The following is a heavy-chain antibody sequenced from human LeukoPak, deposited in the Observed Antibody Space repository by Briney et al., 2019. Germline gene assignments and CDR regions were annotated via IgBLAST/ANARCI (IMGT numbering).Heavy chain of an antibody. V-gene: IGHV4-4*07. CDR1: GGSISSYY. D-gene: IGHD6-19*01. CDR3: ARVALAGAFDI. CDR2: IYTSGSP. Sequence: SETLSLTCTVSGGSISSYYWSWIRQPAGQGLEWIGRIYTSGSPNYNPSLKSRVTISVDTSKNQFSLKLSSVTAADTAVYYCARVALAGAFDIWGQGTMVTVCS. J-gene: IGHJ3*02.